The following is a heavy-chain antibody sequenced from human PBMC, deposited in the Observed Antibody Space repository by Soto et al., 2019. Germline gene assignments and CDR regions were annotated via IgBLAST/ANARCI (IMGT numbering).Heavy chain of an antibody. D-gene: IGHD2-2*01. Sequence: SGPTLVNPTQTLTLTCTFSGFSLSTSGVGVGWIRQPPGKALEWLALIYWDDDKRYSPSLKSRLTITKDTSKNQVVLTMTNMDPVDTATYYCAHGRGSMEYCSSTSCYHVNPTFDYWGQGTLVTVSS. J-gene: IGHJ4*02. CDR3: AHGRGSMEYCSSTSCYHVNPTFDY. V-gene: IGHV2-5*02. CDR1: GFSLSTSGVG. CDR2: IYWDDDK.